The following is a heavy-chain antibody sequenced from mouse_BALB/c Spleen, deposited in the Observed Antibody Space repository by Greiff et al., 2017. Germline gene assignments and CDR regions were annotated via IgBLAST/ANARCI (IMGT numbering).Heavy chain of an antibody. CDR3: ARHYGSSTWDWYFDV. V-gene: IGHV5-9-3*01. J-gene: IGHJ1*01. D-gene: IGHD1-1*01. Sequence: EVHLVESGGGLVKPGGSLKLSCAASGFTFSSYAMSWVRQTPEKRLEWVATISSGGSYTYYPDSVKGRFTISRDNAKNTLYLQMSSLRSEDTAMYYCARHYGSSTWDWYFDVWGAGTTVTVSS. CDR2: ISSGGSYT. CDR1: GFTFSSYA.